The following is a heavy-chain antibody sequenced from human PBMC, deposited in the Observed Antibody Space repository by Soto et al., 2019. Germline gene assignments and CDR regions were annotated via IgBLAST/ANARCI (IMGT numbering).Heavy chain of an antibody. D-gene: IGHD6-13*01. Sequence: FGHSLVNPPQTLKGPCPFSGIPLISDDLAAGWFPDPPGEALVWLSIIYWLADLSYKPFLRTRLTITRDPSKNHVVLTLTNMDPVDTATYYCAHRLPGPAGYVVWGQGATVTVSS. J-gene: IGHJ6*02. CDR3: AHRLPGPAGYVV. V-gene: IGHV2-5*01. CDR2: IYWLADL. CDR1: GIPLISDDLA.